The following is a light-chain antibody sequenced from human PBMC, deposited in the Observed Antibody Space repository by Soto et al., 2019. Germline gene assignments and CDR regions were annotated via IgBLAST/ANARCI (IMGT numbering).Light chain of an antibody. Sequence: EIVLTQSPGTLSLSPGERATLSCRASQSLTNSFIAWYQQKPGQAPRLLIYDTSSRATGIPDRFSGSGSGTDFTLTISRLEPEDFAVFFCQQYGTSESIFGQGTRLESK. CDR3: QQYGTSESI. V-gene: IGKV3-20*01. CDR1: QSLTNSF. CDR2: DTS. J-gene: IGKJ5*01.